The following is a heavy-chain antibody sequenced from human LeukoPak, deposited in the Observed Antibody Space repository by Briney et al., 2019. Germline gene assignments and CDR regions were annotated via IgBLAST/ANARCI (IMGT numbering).Heavy chain of an antibody. CDR3: ARDPPCAGGSCYVSHRDYYYYVDV. J-gene: IGHJ6*03. D-gene: IGHD2-15*01. CDR2: IIPIFGTA. CDR1: GGTFSSYA. Sequence: GASVKVSCKASGGTFSSYAISWVRQAPGQGLEWMGRIIPIFGTANYAQKFQGRVTITTDESTSTAYMELSSLRSEDTAVYYCARDPPCAGGSCYVSHRDYYYYVDVWGKGTTVTVSS. V-gene: IGHV1-69*05.